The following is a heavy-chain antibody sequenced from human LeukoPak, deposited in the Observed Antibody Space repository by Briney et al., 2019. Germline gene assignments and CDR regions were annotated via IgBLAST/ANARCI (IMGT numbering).Heavy chain of an antibody. D-gene: IGHD6-19*01. CDR1: GFTFSGYY. J-gene: IGHJ3*02. CDR3: AREITVAGKEGAFDI. Sequence: PGGSLRLSCAASGFTFSGYYMSWIRQAPGKGLEWVSYISSSGAYRNHADSVRGRFTISRDNAKNSLYLQTNSLRAEDTAIYYCAREITVAGKEGAFDIWGPGTMLTVSS. CDR2: ISSSGAYR. V-gene: IGHV3-11*05.